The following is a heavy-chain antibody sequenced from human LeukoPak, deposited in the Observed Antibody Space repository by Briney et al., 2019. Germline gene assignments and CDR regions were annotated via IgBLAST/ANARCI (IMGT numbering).Heavy chain of an antibody. D-gene: IGHD3-10*01. J-gene: IGHJ5*02. CDR3: ARSTRSWFDP. V-gene: IGHV4-39*07. CDR1: GGSISSSSYY. CDR2: IYYIGST. Sequence: PSETLSLTCTVSGGSISSSSYYWGWIRQPPGKGLEWIGNIYYIGSTYYNPSLKSRVTISVDTSKNQFSLKLSSVTAADTAVYYCARSTRSWFDPWGQGTLVTVSP.